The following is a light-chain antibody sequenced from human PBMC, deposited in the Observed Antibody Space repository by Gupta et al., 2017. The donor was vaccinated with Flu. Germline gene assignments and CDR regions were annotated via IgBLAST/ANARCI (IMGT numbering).Light chain of an antibody. CDR1: SSKIGASYD. CDR2: GNS. V-gene: IGLV1-40*01. CDR3: QSDDSSMSGV. J-gene: IGLJ1*01. Sequence: QSVLTLPPSMSGAPGQRVTISCTGSSSKIGASYDVHWYQQLPGTAPNLLIYGNSKRPAGFPDRFSGSKSGTAASLTITGLQAEDEADYYCQSDDSSMSGVFGTGTKVTVL.